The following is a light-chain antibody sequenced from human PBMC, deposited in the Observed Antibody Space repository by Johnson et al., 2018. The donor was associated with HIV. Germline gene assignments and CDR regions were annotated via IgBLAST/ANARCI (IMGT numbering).Light chain of an antibody. CDR3: GTWDNGLSAYV. CDR2: EKN. Sequence: QSVLTQPPSVSAAPGQKVTVSCSGSTSNIGNNYVSWYQQLPGTAPKLLIYEKNKRPSGIPDRFSASKSGTSANLVITGLQTGDEADYYCGTWDNGLSAYVFGTGTKVTVL. J-gene: IGLJ1*01. V-gene: IGLV1-51*02. CDR1: TSNIGNNY.